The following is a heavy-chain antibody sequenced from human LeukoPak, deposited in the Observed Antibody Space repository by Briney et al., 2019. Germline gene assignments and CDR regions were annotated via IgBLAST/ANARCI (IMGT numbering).Heavy chain of an antibody. Sequence: SETLSLTCTVSGGSISSGGYYWSWIRQHPGKGLEWIAYIYYSGSTYYNPSLKSRVTISVDTSKNQFSLKLSSVTAADTAVYYCARVSPDYGGNTGGDYWGQGTLVTVSS. D-gene: IGHD4-23*01. CDR1: GGSISSGGYY. V-gene: IGHV4-31*03. CDR3: ARVSPDYGGNTGGDY. J-gene: IGHJ4*02. CDR2: IYYSGST.